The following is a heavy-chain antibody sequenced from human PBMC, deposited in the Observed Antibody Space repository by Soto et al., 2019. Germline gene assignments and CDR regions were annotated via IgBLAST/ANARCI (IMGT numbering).Heavy chain of an antibody. CDR2: IYYGANT. Sequence: QLQLQQSGPGLVKPSETLSLTCTVSGGSVSSSGYYWAWIRQPPGKGLEWIGSIYYGANTYYNPSLKSRVTLPVDTSTNQFSLNLGSVTATDTAVYYCARRPMGDSHDYWGQGTLVTVSS. D-gene: IGHD3-16*01. J-gene: IGHJ4*02. CDR3: ARRPMGDSHDY. V-gene: IGHV4-39*01. CDR1: GGSVSSSGYY.